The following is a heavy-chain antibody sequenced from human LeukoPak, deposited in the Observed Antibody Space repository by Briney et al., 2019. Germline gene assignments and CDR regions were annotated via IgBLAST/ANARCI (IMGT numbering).Heavy chain of an antibody. CDR3: ARGDPSGMDV. D-gene: IGHD2-21*02. CDR2: IYHSGST. V-gene: IGHV4-30-2*01. Sequence: SQTLSLTCAVSGGSISSGGYSWSWIRQPRGKGLEWIGYIYHSGSTYYNPSLKSRVTISVDRSKNQFSLKLSSVTAADTAVYYCARGDPSGMDVWGQGTTVTVSS. J-gene: IGHJ6*02. CDR1: GGSISSGGYS.